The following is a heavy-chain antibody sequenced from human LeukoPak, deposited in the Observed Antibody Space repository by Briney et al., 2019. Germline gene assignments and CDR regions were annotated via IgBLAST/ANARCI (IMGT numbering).Heavy chain of an antibody. V-gene: IGHV4-4*07. CDR3: ARVVAYSFDP. CDR2: IYAGGTT. J-gene: IGHJ5*02. Sequence: SETRSLTCNVSGGSISGYYWTWIRQPAGKGLEWIGRIYAGGTTNYNPSFASRVTISADKSKNQFSLSLNSVTAADTAVYYCARVVAYSFDPWGKRTLVTVSS. CDR1: GGSISGYY. D-gene: IGHD2-21*01.